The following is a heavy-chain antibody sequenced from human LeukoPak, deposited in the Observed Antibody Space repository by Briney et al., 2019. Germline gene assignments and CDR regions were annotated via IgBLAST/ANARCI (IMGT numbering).Heavy chain of an antibody. Sequence: ASVKVSCKASGYTFTSYGISWVRQAPGQRLEWMGWISAYNGNTNYAQKLQGRVTMTTDTSTSTAYMELRSLRSDDTAVYYCARDSHYGDYIGLFDYWGQGTLVTVSS. D-gene: IGHD4-17*01. CDR3: ARDSHYGDYIGLFDY. CDR1: GYTFTSYG. J-gene: IGHJ4*02. V-gene: IGHV1-18*01. CDR2: ISAYNGNT.